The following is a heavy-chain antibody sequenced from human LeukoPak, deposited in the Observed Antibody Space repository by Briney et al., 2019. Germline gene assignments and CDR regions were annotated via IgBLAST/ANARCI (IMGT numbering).Heavy chain of an antibody. CDR2: ISAYIGNT. D-gene: IGHD2-15*01. CDR1: GYSFSSYD. Sequence: ASVKVSCKASGYSFSSYDITWVRQAPGQGLEWMGWISAYIGNTYYAQTLQGRVTMTTDTSTSTAYMELRSLRSDDTAVYYCARDRPRLLGQERLDYWGQGTLVTVSS. V-gene: IGHV1-18*01. J-gene: IGHJ4*02. CDR3: ARDRPRLLGQERLDY.